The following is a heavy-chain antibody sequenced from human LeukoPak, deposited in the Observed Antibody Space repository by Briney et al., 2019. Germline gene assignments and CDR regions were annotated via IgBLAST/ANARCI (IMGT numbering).Heavy chain of an antibody. CDR3: TTVTMVRDYDY. V-gene: IGHV3-15*01. J-gene: IGHJ4*02. D-gene: IGHD3-10*01. Sequence: GGSLRLSCAASGFPFSDDWMNWVRQAPGKGLEWVGRIKKKGDGGTTDYAAPVKGRFTISRDDSKNMLYLEMNNLKIEDTAVYYCTTVTMVRDYDYWGQGTQVTVSS. CDR2: IKKKGDGGTT. CDR1: GFPFSDDW.